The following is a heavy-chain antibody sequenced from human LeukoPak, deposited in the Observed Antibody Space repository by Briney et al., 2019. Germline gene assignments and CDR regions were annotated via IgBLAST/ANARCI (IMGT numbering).Heavy chain of an antibody. CDR1: KFAFSSYA. J-gene: IGHJ6*02. Sequence: GGSLRLSCAASKFAFSSYAMSWVRQAPGKGLEWVSAISGSGGSTYYADSVKGRFTISRDNSKNTLYLQMNSLRAEDTAVYYCAKEGTVYYGMDVWGQGTTVTVSS. D-gene: IGHD3-10*01. V-gene: IGHV3-23*01. CDR3: AKEGTVYYGMDV. CDR2: ISGSGGST.